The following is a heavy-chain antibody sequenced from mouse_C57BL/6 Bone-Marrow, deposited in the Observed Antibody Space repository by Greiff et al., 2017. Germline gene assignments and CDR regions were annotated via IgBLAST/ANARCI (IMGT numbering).Heavy chain of an antibody. CDR3: ASPKQGRRPYWYFDV. V-gene: IGHV1-55*01. CDR1: GYTFTSYW. Sequence: VQLQQPGAELVKPGASVKMSCKASGYTFTSYWITWVKQRPGQGLEWIGDIYPGSGSTNYNEKFKSKATLTVDTSSSTAYMQLSSLTSEDSAVYYCASPKQGRRPYWYFDVGGTGTTVTVSS. J-gene: IGHJ1*03. CDR2: IYPGSGST. D-gene: IGHD4-1*01.